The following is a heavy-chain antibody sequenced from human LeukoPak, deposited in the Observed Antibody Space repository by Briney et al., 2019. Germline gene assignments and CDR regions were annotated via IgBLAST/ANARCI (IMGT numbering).Heavy chain of an antibody. V-gene: IGHV3-30*04. D-gene: IGHD3-16*01. CDR2: ISYDGSNK. Sequence: GGSLRLSCAASGFTFSSYAMHWVRQAPGKGLEWVAVISYDGSNKYYADSVKGRFTISRDNSKNTLYLQMNSLRAEDTAVYYCAKDASKYDYVWDKDYWGQGTLVTVSS. CDR1: GFTFSSYA. CDR3: AKDASKYDYVWDKDY. J-gene: IGHJ4*02.